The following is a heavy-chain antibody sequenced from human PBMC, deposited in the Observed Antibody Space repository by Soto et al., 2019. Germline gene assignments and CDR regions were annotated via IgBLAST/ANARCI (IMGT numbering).Heavy chain of an antibody. Sequence: EVQLLESGGGLVQPGGSLRLSCAASGFTFSSYAMSWVRQAPGKGLEWVSAISGSGGSTYYADFVKGRFTISRDNSKNTLYLQINSLRAEDTAVYYCAKDRMTTVTSHSWGQGTLVTVSS. V-gene: IGHV3-23*01. CDR2: ISGSGGST. D-gene: IGHD4-17*01. CDR3: AKDRMTTVTSHS. J-gene: IGHJ4*02. CDR1: GFTFSSYA.